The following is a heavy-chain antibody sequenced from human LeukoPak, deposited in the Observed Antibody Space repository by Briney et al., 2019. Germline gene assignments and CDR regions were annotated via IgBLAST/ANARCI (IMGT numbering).Heavy chain of an antibody. V-gene: IGHV3-21*01. CDR1: GFTFSSYR. CDR3: ARVPAAAQIHY. CDR2: ISSSSSYI. Sequence: TGGSLRLSCEASGFTFSSYRMNWVRQAPGKGLEWVSSISSSSSYIYYADSVKGRFTISRDNAKNSLYLQMNSLRAEDTAVYYCARVPAAAQIHYWGQGTLVTVSS. J-gene: IGHJ4*02. D-gene: IGHD2-2*01.